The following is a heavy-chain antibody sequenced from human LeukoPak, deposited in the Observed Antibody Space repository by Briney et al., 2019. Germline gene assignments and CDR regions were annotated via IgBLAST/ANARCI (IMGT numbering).Heavy chain of an antibody. D-gene: IGHD3-22*01. Sequence: PSGTLSLTCTVSTDSISKSLYHWAWVRQPPGKGLEWIAEIYYQGNTYYNPSLSGRVTISVDTSKNQFSLQLNAVTAADTALYFCASVKLGYYYDTNGYFDSWGQGIPVTVSS. CDR1: TDSISKSLYH. CDR2: IYYQGNT. CDR3: ASVKLGYYYDTNGYFDS. V-gene: IGHV4-39*07. J-gene: IGHJ4*02.